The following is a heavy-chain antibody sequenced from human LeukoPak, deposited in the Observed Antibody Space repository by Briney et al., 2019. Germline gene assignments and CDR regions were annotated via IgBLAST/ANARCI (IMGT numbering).Heavy chain of an antibody. CDR1: GFSFSDYW. Sequence: GGSLRLSCAASGFSFSDYWMSWVRQAPGKGLEWVANIKKDGSEKHYVDSVKGRFTISRDNAKNSVCLQMSSLRAEDTAVYHCAKYAHGSGTSFDPWGQGTLVTVSS. D-gene: IGHD3-10*01. V-gene: IGHV3-7*01. CDR2: IKKDGSEK. J-gene: IGHJ5*02. CDR3: AKYAHGSGTSFDP.